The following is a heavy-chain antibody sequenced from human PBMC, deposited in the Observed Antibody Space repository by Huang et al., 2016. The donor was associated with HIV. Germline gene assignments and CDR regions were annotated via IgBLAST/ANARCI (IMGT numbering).Heavy chain of an antibody. Sequence: QVQLQESGPGLVKPSETLSLPCTVSGGSLRSYYWSWIRQPPGKGLEWIGYIYYSGSTNYNPSLKSRVTRSVDTSKNQFSLRLSSVTAADTAVYYCASASIAARRWFDPWGQGSLVTVSS. J-gene: IGHJ5*02. CDR3: ASASIAARRWFDP. D-gene: IGHD6-6*01. CDR1: GGSLRSYY. CDR2: IYYSGST. V-gene: IGHV4-59*01.